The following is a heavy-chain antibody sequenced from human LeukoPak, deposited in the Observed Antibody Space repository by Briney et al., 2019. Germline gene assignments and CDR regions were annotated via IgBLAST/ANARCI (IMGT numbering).Heavy chain of an antibody. D-gene: IGHD1-26*01. J-gene: IGHJ3*02. CDR2: IRYDGRNK. CDR3: AGEGAADAFDI. Sequence: PGGSLRLSCEASGFTFSNYGMHWVRQAPGKGLDWVAFIRYDGRNKYYADSVKGRFTISRDNSKNTLYLQMNSLRAEDTAVYYCAGEGAADAFDIWGQGTMVTVSS. V-gene: IGHV3-30*02. CDR1: GFTFSNYG.